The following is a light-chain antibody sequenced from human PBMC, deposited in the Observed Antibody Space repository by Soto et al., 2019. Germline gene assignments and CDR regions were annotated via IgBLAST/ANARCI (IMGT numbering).Light chain of an antibody. Sequence: QPVLTQSPSASASLGASVKLTCTLRSGHSSYAIAWHQQQPEKGPWYLMKLNSDGSHSKGDGIPDRFSGSSSGAERYLTISSLQSEDEADYYCQTWGSGIYWVFGGGTKLTVL. CDR2: LNSDGSH. V-gene: IGLV4-69*01. J-gene: IGLJ3*02. CDR3: QTWGSGIYWV. CDR1: SGHSSYA.